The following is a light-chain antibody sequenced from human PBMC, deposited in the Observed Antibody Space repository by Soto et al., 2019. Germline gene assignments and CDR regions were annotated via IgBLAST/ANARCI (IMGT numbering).Light chain of an antibody. V-gene: IGKV3-20*01. Sequence: TQSPATLSLSPGEGATLSCRASQSVSSSYLAWYQQKPGQAPRLLIYSSSNRATGIPDRFSGGGSGTDFTLTISRLEPADFAVYYCQQYGRSPLTFGGGTKVDIK. CDR2: SSS. CDR3: QQYGRSPLT. CDR1: QSVSSSY. J-gene: IGKJ4*01.